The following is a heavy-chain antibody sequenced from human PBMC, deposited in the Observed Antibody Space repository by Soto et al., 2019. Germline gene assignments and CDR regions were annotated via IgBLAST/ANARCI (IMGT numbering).Heavy chain of an antibody. CDR2: INHSGST. CDR3: ARNVYDILTGYYADY. CDR1: GGSFSGYY. D-gene: IGHD3-9*01. Sequence: ASETLSLTCAVYGGSFSGYYWSWIRQPPGKGLEWIGEINHSGSTNYNPSLKSRVTISVDTSKNQFSLKLSSVTAADTAVYYCARNVYDILTGYYADYWGQGTLVTVSS. V-gene: IGHV4-34*01. J-gene: IGHJ4*02.